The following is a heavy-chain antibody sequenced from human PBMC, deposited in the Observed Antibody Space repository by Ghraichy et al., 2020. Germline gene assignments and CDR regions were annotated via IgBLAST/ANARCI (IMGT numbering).Heavy chain of an antibody. J-gene: IGHJ3*02. CDR1: GGSISSYY. V-gene: IGHV4-4*09. CDR2: IYTSGST. Sequence: SETLSLTCTVSGGSISSYYWSWIRQPPGKGLEWIGYIYTSGSTNYNPSLKSRVTISVDTSKNQFSLKLSSVTAADTAVYYCARHTPIDAFDIWGQGTMVTVSS. CDR3: ARHTPIDAFDI.